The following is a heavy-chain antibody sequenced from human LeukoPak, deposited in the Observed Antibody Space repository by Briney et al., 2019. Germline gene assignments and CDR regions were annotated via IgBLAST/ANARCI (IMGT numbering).Heavy chain of an antibody. D-gene: IGHD3-10*01. CDR1: GGTFSSYA. CDR2: IIPIFGTA. CDR3: ARDRFVGGSGSFDY. J-gene: IGHJ4*02. Sequence: GSSVNVSCKASGGTFSSYAISWVRQAPGQGLEWMGGIIPIFGTANYAQKFQGRVTITADESTSTAYMELSSLRSEDTAVYYCARDRFVGGSGSFDYWGQGTLVTVSS. V-gene: IGHV1-69*01.